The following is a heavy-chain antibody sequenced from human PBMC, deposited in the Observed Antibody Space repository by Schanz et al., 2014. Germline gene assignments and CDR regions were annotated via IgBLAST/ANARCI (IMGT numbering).Heavy chain of an antibody. CDR3: ARDVGRPGHFWYFDL. Sequence: QVQVIQSGPEVKKPGASVKVSCQTSGYTFTGYYLHWVRQIPTQGLEWVGWINPLNGGTNYAQKFQGRVSMTRDTSINTAYMELSSLTSDDTAVYFCARDVGRPGHFWYFDLWGRGTLVTVSS. J-gene: IGHJ2*01. V-gene: IGHV1-2*02. CDR1: GYTFTGYY. CDR2: INPLNGGT. D-gene: IGHD1-1*01.